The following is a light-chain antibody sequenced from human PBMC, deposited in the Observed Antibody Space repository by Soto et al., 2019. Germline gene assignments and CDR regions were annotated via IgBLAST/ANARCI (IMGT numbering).Light chain of an antibody. V-gene: IGKV3-20*01. CDR3: QQYGGSPLIT. J-gene: IGKJ5*01. Sequence: EIVLTQSPGTLSLSPGERATLTCRASQSVSSTYLAWYQQKPGRAPRLLIYAASSRATGIPDRFSGSGSGTYFTLTISKLEPEDFAVYHCQQYGGSPLITFGQGTRLEIK. CDR2: AAS. CDR1: QSVSSTY.